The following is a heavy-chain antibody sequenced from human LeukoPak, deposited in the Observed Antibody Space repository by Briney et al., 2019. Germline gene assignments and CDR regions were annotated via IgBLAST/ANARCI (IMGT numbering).Heavy chain of an antibody. Sequence: GGSLRLSCAVSGSAFSSIGVSRVRQAPAKGLEWIARITSSGGSTYYADSVRGRFTISRDSSTRTVFVQLNSLRDEDSAIYYCAKDLIGTTVTPLGYWGQGTLVTVSS. V-gene: IGHV3-23*01. D-gene: IGHD4-17*01. CDR2: ITSSGGST. J-gene: IGHJ4*02. CDR1: GSAFSSIG. CDR3: AKDLIGTTVTPLGY.